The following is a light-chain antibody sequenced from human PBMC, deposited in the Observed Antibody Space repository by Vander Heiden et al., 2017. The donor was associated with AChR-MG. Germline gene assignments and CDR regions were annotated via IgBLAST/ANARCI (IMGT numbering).Light chain of an antibody. V-gene: IGLV3-1*01. CDR3: QAWGSSLVV. CDR2: QDS. CDR1: ELGNKY. Sequence: SYELTKQPQVSVSPGQQASITCSGDELGNKYACWYQQKPRQSPVLIIYQDSKRPSGIPGLFSGTYSGNAATLTSGGTQAMDEADYYCQAWGSSLVVFGGGTKLTVL. J-gene: IGLJ2*01.